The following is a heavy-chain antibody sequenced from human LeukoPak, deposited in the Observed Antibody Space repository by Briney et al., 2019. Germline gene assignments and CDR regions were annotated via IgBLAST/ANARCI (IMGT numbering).Heavy chain of an antibody. D-gene: IGHD1-14*01. CDR3: ARDRKDYYYYYYMDV. J-gene: IGHJ6*03. V-gene: IGHV1-69*13. CDR1: GYTFTSYG. Sequence: SVKVSCKASGYTFTSYGISWVRQAPGQGLEWMGGIIPIFGTANYAQKFQGRVTITADESTSTAYMELSSLRSEDTAVYYCARDRKDYYYYYYMDVWGKGTTVTVSS. CDR2: IIPIFGTA.